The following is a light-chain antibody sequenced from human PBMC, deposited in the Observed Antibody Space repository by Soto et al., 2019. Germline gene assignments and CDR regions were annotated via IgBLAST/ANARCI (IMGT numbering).Light chain of an antibody. CDR2: DVS. CDR3: SSYTSTNIVI. Sequence: QSVLTQPASVSGSPGQSITISCTGSSGDIGDYKYVSWYKQHPGKAPKLMIYDVSNRPSGVSNRFSASKSGNTAYLTISGLQAEDEADYYCSSYTSTNIVIFGGGTKLTVL. V-gene: IGLV2-14*01. J-gene: IGLJ2*01. CDR1: SGDIGDYKY.